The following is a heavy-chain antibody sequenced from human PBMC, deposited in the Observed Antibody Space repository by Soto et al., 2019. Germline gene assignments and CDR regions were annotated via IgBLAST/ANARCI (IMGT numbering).Heavy chain of an antibody. CDR3: ARDGCETTSRYYGMDL. V-gene: IGHV3-23*01. Sequence: LSLSCAASGFTFSSYAMTWVRQAPGKRLEWDSGISGSGGTTSYTDSVKGRFTISRDNSKKTLLLEMKSLGVEATAVYFCARDGCETTSRYYGMDLWGLGTTVTVSS. CDR1: GFTFSSYA. J-gene: IGHJ6*02. CDR2: ISGSGGTT. D-gene: IGHD1-7*01.